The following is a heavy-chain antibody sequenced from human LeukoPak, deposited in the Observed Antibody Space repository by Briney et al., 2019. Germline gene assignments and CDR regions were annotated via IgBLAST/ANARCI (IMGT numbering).Heavy chain of an antibody. D-gene: IGHD3-16*02. CDR3: ASGKSVTFGGVIVSFDY. Sequence: PGGSLRLSCAASGFTFNNYGVHWVRQAPPKGLEWLAFLHFDGSTKHYAVSVKGRFTISRDNSQNTVYLQMNSLRAEDTAVYYCASGKSVTFGGVIVSFDYWGQGTLVTVSS. V-gene: IGHV3-30*02. CDR2: LHFDGSTK. CDR1: GFTFNNYG. J-gene: IGHJ4*02.